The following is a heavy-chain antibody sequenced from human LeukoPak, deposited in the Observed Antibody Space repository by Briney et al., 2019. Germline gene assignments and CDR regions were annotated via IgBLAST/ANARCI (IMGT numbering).Heavy chain of an antibody. Sequence: GGSLRLSCAGSGFTFSSYSMTWVRQAPGKGLEWVSSISSSSSYIYYVDSVKGRFTISRDNAKNSLYLQMNSLRAEDTALYYCAKDRDYYYGMDVWGQGTTVTVSS. CDR2: ISSSSSYI. D-gene: IGHD5-24*01. CDR3: AKDRDYYYGMDV. V-gene: IGHV3-21*04. J-gene: IGHJ6*02. CDR1: GFTFSSYS.